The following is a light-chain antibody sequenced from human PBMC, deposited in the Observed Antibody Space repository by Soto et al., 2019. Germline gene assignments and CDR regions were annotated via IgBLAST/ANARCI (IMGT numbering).Light chain of an antibody. CDR1: SSDVGGYNY. Sequence: SALTQPASVSGSPGQSITISCTGTSSDVGGYNYVSWYQQHPGKAPKLMIYEVSNRPSGVSNRFSGSKSGNTASLTISGLQAEDEADYYCSSYTSSSTVFGGGTKVTV. J-gene: IGLJ2*01. V-gene: IGLV2-14*01. CDR3: SSYTSSSTV. CDR2: EVS.